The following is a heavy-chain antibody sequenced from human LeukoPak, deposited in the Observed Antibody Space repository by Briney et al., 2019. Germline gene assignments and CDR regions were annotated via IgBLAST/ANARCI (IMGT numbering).Heavy chain of an antibody. D-gene: IGHD2-15*01. J-gene: IGHJ5*02. CDR1: GGTFSSYA. CDR2: IIPIFGTA. CDR3: ARGIRCSGGSCYSGLLTPQAPNWFDP. V-gene: IGHV1-69*01. Sequence: SVKVSCKASGGTFSSYAISWARQAPGQGLEWMGGIIPIFGTANYTQKFQGRVTITADESTSTAYMELSSLRSEDTAVYYCARGIRCSGGSCYSGLLTPQAPNWFDPWGQGTLVTVSS.